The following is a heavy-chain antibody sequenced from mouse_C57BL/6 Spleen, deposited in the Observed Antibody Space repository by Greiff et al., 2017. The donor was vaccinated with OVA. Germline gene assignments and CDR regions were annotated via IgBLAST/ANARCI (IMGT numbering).Heavy chain of an antibody. D-gene: IGHD1-2*01. J-gene: IGHJ4*01. V-gene: IGHV2-2*01. Sequence: VQLQQSGPGLVQPSQSLSITCTVSGFSLTSYGVHWVRQSPGKGLEWLGVIWSGGSTDYNAAFISRLSISKDNSKSQVFFKMNRLQADDTAIYYCARKGITTAESGPDYWGQGTSVTVSS. CDR2: IWSGGST. CDR3: ARKGITTAESGPDY. CDR1: GFSLTSYG.